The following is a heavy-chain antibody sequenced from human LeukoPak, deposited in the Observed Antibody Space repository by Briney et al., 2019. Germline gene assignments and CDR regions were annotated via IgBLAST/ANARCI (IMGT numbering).Heavy chain of an antibody. CDR3: TRGDPPYYYDSSGSYYFDY. J-gene: IGHJ4*02. Sequence: GGSLRLSCTTSGFNFGDYAMTWVRQAPGKGLEWVGFIRSKIYGGTPEYAASVKGRFTISSDDSKGVAYLQMNSLRTEDTAVYYCTRGDPPYYYDSSGSYYFDYWGQGTLVTVSS. V-gene: IGHV3-49*04. D-gene: IGHD3-22*01. CDR2: IRSKIYGGTP. CDR1: GFNFGDYA.